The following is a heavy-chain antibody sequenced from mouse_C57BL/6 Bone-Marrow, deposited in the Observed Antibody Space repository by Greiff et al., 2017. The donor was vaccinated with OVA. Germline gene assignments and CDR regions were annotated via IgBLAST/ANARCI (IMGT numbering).Heavy chain of an antibody. J-gene: IGHJ4*01. V-gene: IGHV1-81*01. CDR1: GYTFTSYG. CDR3: AFITTVVAFYYYAMDY. CDR2: IYPRSGNT. Sequence: QVQLQQSGAELARPGASVKLSCKASGYTFTSYGISWVKQRTGQGLEWIGEIYPRSGNTYYNEKFKGKATLTADKSSSTAYMELRSLTSEDSAVYFCAFITTVVAFYYYAMDYWGQRTSVTVSS. D-gene: IGHD1-1*01.